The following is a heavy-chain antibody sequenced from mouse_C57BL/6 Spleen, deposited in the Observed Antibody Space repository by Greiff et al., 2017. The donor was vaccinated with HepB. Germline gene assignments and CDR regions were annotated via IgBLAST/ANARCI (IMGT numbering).Heavy chain of an antibody. CDR1: GFSFNTYA. CDR3: GRQNSYFDY. Sequence: EVQLVESGGGLVQPKGSLKLSCAASGFSFNTYAMNWVRQAPGKGLEWVARIRSKSNNYASYYADSVKDRFTISRDDSESILYLQMNNLRTEDTAMYYCGRQNSYFDYWGQGTTLTVSS. V-gene: IGHV10-1*01. J-gene: IGHJ2*01. CDR2: IRSKSNNYAS.